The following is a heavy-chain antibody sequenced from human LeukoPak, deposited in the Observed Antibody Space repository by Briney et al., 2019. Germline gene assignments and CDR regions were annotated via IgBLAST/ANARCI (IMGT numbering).Heavy chain of an antibody. J-gene: IGHJ4*02. V-gene: IGHV1-58*01. Sequence: GTSVKVSCKASGFTFTSSAVQWVRQARGQRLEWIGWIVVGSGNTNYAQKFQERVTITRDMSTSTAYMELSSLRSEDTAVYYCAQHRVGHNLPRDYWGQGAQVTVSS. CDR2: IVVGSGNT. D-gene: IGHD5-24*01. CDR1: GFTFTSSA. CDR3: AQHRVGHNLPRDY.